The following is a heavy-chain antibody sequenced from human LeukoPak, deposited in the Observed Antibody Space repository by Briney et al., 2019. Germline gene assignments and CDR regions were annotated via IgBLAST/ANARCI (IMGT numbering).Heavy chain of an antibody. CDR3: ARAGYYRFDY. CDR2: INPDGSST. V-gene: IGHV3-74*01. J-gene: IGHJ4*02. Sequence: GGSLRLSCAASGFTFSGYGMHWVRQAPGKGLVWVSRINPDGSSTSCADSAKGRFTISRDNAKNTLYLQLNSLRADDTAVYYCARAGYYRFDYWGQGTVVTVSS. CDR1: GFTFSGYG. D-gene: IGHD2-15*01.